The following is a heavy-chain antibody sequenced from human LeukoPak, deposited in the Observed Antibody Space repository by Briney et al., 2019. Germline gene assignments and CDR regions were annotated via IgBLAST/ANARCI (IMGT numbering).Heavy chain of an antibody. D-gene: IGHD6-13*01. J-gene: IGHJ4*02. CDR1: GFTFSSYW. Sequence: GGSLRLSCEASGFTFSSYWMSWVRQAPGKGLEWVANIKQDGSEKYYVDSVKGRFTISRDNAKNSLYLQMNSLRAEDTAVYYCARSIAAAGIGYWGQGTLVTVSS. CDR2: IKQDGSEK. V-gene: IGHV3-7*01. CDR3: ARSIAAAGIGY.